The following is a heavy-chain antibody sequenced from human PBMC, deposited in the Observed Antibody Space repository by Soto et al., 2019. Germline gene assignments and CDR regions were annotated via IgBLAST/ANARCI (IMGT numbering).Heavy chain of an antibody. CDR3: ARTTAVPNTLRSRYFFDY. J-gene: IGHJ4*02. V-gene: IGHV4-61*08. Sequence: KTSETLSLTCTVSGGSISSGDYYWSWIRQPPGKGLEWIGYIYYSGTTNYNPSLKSRVTISVDLSKNQFSLRLSSVTTADTALYYCARTTAVPNTLRSRYFFDYWGQGTLVTVSS. CDR1: GGSISSGDYY. D-gene: IGHD4-17*01. CDR2: IYYSGTT.